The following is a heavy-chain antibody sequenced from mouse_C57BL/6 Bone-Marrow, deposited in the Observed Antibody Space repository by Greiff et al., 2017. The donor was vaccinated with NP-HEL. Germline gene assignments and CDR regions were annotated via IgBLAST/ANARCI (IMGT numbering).Heavy chain of an antibody. J-gene: IGHJ4*01. CDR3: ARILSYAMDY. CDR1: GFNIKDYY. CDR2: IDPEDGET. D-gene: IGHD6-1*01. Sequence: VQLQQSGAELVKPGASVKLSCTASGFNIKDYYMHWVKQRTEQGLEWIGRIDPEDGETKYAPKFQGNATITADTSSNTAYLQLSSLTSEDTAVYYCARILSYAMDYWGQGTSVTVSS. V-gene: IGHV14-2*01.